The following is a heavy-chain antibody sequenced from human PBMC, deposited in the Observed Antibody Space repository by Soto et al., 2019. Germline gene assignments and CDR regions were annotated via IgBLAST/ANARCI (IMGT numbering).Heavy chain of an antibody. V-gene: IGHV3-30-3*01. Sequence: LRLSCAASGFTFSSYAMHWVRQAPGKGLEWVAVISYDGSNKYYADSVKGRFTISRDNSKNTLYLQMNSLRAEDTAVYYCARVFWIQLWLLNYWGQGTLVTVSS. CDR1: GFTFSSYA. J-gene: IGHJ4*02. CDR3: ARVFWIQLWLLNY. D-gene: IGHD5-18*01. CDR2: ISYDGSNK.